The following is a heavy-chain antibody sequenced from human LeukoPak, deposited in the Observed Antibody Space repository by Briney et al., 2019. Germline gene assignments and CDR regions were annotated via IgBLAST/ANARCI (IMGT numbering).Heavy chain of an antibody. CDR1: GGSISSYY. CDR2: IYYTGST. V-gene: IGHV4-59*01. Sequence: SETLSLTCAVSGGSISSYYWSWIRQPPGKGLEWIGYIYYTGSTNYNPSLKSRVTISVDTSKNQFSLKLSSVTAADTAVYYCARGHSSSWYYLDYWGQGTLVTVSS. D-gene: IGHD6-13*01. CDR3: ARGHSSSWYYLDY. J-gene: IGHJ4*02.